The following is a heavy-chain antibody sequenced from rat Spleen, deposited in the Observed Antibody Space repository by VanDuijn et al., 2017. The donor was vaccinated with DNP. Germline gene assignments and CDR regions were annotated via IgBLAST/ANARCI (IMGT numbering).Heavy chain of an antibody. V-gene: IGHV5S13*01. D-gene: IGHD5-1*01. CDR3: ARSGRSFDY. Sequence: EVQLVESGGKLVQPGRSLKLSCVASGFTFSDYNMAWVRQAPTKGLEWVAYIGSDGYAPYYGDSVKGRFTISRDNAKNTQYLQMDSLRSEDTATYYCARSGRSFDYWGQGVMVTVSS. CDR2: IGSDGYAP. CDR1: GFTFSDYN. J-gene: IGHJ2*01.